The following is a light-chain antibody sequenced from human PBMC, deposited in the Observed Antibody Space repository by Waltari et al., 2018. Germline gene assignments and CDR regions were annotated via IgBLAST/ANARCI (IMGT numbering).Light chain of an antibody. CDR3: QQYGSLPRT. J-gene: IGKJ1*01. V-gene: IGKV3-20*01. Sequence: EIVLTQSPGTLSLSPGERATLYCRASQSVSSSYLAWYQQKPGQAPRVLIYGASSRATGIPDRCSGSGSGTDFTLTISRLEPEDFAVYYCQQYGSLPRTFGQGTKVEIK. CDR1: QSVSSSY. CDR2: GAS.